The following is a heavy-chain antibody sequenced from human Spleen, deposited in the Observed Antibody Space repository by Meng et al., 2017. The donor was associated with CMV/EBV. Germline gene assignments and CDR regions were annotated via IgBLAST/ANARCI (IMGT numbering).Heavy chain of an antibody. D-gene: IGHD2-15*01. CDR1: GYSFSNYW. J-gene: IGHJ4*02. CDR2: IYPGDSDT. V-gene: IGHV5-51*01. Sequence: GGSLRLSCKGSGYSFSNYWIGWVRQMPGKGLEWMAIIYPGDSDTRYSPSFQGQVTMSADKSISSAYLQWSSLKASDTAMYYCARRHRSCSSGTCNFFHFDIWGQGTLVTV. CDR3: ARRHRSCSSGTCNFFHFDI.